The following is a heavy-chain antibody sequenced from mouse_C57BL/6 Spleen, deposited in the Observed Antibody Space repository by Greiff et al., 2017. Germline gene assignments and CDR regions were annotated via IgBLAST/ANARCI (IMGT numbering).Heavy chain of an antibody. CDR3: ARPYYYGRKDYAMDY. Sequence: QVQLQQSGAELVRPGASVKMSCKASGYTFTSYNMPWVKQTPRQGLEWIGAIYPGNGDTSYNQKFKGKATLTVDKSSSTAYMQLSSLTSEDSAVYFCARPYYYGRKDYAMDYWGQGTSVTVSS. V-gene: IGHV1-12*01. J-gene: IGHJ4*01. CDR1: GYTFTSYN. D-gene: IGHD1-1*01. CDR2: IYPGNGDT.